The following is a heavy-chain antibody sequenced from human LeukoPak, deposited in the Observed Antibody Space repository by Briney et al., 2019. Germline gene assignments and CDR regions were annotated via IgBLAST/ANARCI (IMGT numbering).Heavy chain of an antibody. CDR3: ARGLGSSGWYYYY. J-gene: IGHJ4*02. V-gene: IGHV4-34*01. D-gene: IGHD6-19*01. Sequence: SETLSLTCAVYGGSFSGYYWSWIRQPPGKGLEWIGEINHSGSTNYNPSLKSRVTISVDTSKNQFSLKLSSVTAADTAVYYCARGLGSSGWYYYYWGRGTLVTVSS. CDR1: GGSFSGYY. CDR2: INHSGST.